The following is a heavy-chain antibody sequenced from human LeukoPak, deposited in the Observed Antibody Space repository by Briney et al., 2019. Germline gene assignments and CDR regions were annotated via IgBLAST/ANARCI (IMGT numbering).Heavy chain of an antibody. J-gene: IGHJ4*02. V-gene: IGHV4-34*01. Sequence: SETLSLTCAVYGGSFSGYYWSWIRQPPGKGLEWIGEINNSGSTNYNPSLKSRVTISVDTSKNQFSLKLSSVTAADTAVYYCARGNSQRWLQFRYWGQGTLVTVSS. CDR2: INNSGST. D-gene: IGHD5-24*01. CDR1: GGSFSGYY. CDR3: ARGNSQRWLQFRY.